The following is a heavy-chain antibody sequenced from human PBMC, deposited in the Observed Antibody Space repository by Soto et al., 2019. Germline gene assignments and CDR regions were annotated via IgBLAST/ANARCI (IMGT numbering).Heavy chain of an antibody. CDR1: GITFSNYY. Sequence: EVQMVESGGGLGKPGGSLRLSCAASGITFSNYYMNWVRQAPGKGLEWVSSIDSSGSHTFYADSVKGRFTISRDNAINSLYLQMNSLRAEDTAVYHCAGTYDSLDYWGQGTLVTVSS. CDR2: IDSSGSHT. V-gene: IGHV3-21*01. J-gene: IGHJ4*02. CDR3: AGTYDSLDY. D-gene: IGHD3-22*01.